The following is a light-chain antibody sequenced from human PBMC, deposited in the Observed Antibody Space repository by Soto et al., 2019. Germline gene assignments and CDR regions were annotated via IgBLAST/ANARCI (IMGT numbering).Light chain of an antibody. V-gene: IGLV1-40*01. CDR3: RSYDSSLSGYV. J-gene: IGLJ1*01. CDR1: SSNIGAGYD. CDR2: GNS. Sequence: QSVLTQPPSVSGSPGQRVTISCTGSSSNIGAGYDVHWYQQLPGTAPKLLIYGNSNRPSGVPDRFSGSKSGTSASLAITGVQDEDEDDYYCRSYDSSLSGYVFGTGTKVTVL.